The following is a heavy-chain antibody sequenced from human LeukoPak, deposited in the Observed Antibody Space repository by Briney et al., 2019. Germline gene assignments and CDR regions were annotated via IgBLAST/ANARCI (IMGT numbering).Heavy chain of an antibody. J-gene: IGHJ4*02. V-gene: IGHV1-2*02. D-gene: IGHD4-17*01. CDR3: ARGKNYGDYGDY. CDR2: INPNSGGT. Sequence: ASVKVSCKASGYTFTGYYMHWVRQAPGQGLEWMGWINPNSGGTNYAQKFQGRVTMTRDTSVSTAYMELSRLRSDDTAVYYCARGKNYGDYGDYWGQGTLVTVSS. CDR1: GYTFTGYY.